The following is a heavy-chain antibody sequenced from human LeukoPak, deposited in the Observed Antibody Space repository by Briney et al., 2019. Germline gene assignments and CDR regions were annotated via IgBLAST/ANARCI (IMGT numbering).Heavy chain of an antibody. D-gene: IGHD4-23*01. CDR1: GGSISNGDYY. V-gene: IGHV4-30-4*01. CDR2: IYYSGST. CDR3: ARDLLNEGNHLDY. J-gene: IGHJ4*02. Sequence: SETLSLTCTVSGGSISNGDYYWSWIRQPPGKGLEWIGYIYYSGSTYYNPSLKSRVTISVDTSKNQFSLKLSSVTAADTAVYYCARDLLNEGNHLDYWGQGTLVTVSS.